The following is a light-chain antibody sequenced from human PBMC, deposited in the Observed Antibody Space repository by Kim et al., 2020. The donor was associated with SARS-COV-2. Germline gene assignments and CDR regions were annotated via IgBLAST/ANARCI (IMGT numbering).Light chain of an antibody. V-gene: IGLV3-1*01. J-gene: IGLJ1*01. CDR2: QDT. Sequence: SPGQTASINCSGDKLGDKYSGWYQQKSGQSPVLVIYQDTKRPSGIPERFSGSNSGNTATLTISETQAMDEADYYCQAWDSSTSYVFGTGTKVTVL. CDR3: QAWDSSTSYV. CDR1: KLGDKY.